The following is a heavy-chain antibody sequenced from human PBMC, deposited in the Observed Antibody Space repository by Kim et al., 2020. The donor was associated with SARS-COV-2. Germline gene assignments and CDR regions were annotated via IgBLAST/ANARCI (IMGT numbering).Heavy chain of an antibody. J-gene: IGHJ1*01. CDR1: GFTFSSYS. V-gene: IGHV3-48*02. Sequence: GGSLRLSCAASGFTFSSYSMNWVRQAPGKGLEWVSYISSSSSTIYYADSVKGRFTISRDNAKNSLYLQMNSLRDEDTAVYYCATFDGLGGTYIAEYFQHWGQGTLVTVSS. CDR2: ISSSSSTI. CDR3: ATFDGLGGTYIAEYFQH. D-gene: IGHD2-2*02.